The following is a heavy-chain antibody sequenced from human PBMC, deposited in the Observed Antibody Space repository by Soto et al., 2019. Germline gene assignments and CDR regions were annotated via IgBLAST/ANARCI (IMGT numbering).Heavy chain of an antibody. CDR1: GYNFDKYA. D-gene: IGHD1-26*01. CDR3: GRVLSGSYFDASDF. Sequence: QIQLVQSGAEVKKPGASVNVSCKASGYNFDKYAIMWVRQARGQGLEWMGWISAFNGNTNQAPKLQGRLTMTTDTSTNTAHMELRSLTSDDTAVYYCGRVLSGSYFDASDFWGQGTLVTVSS. V-gene: IGHV1-18*01. CDR2: ISAFNGNT. J-gene: IGHJ4*02.